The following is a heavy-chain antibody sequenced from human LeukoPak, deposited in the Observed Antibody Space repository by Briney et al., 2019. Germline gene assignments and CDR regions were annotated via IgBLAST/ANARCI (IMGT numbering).Heavy chain of an antibody. V-gene: IGHV4-59*08. CDR2: IYYSGST. CDR1: GGSISSYY. J-gene: IGHJ4*02. D-gene: IGHD2/OR15-2a*01. CDR3: ARHDNYFWFDY. Sequence: SETLSLTCTVSGGSISSYYWSWIRQPPGKGLEWIGYIYYSGSTNYSPSLKSRVTISVDTSKNQFSLKLSSVTAADTAVYYCARHDNYFWFDYWGQGTLVTVSS.